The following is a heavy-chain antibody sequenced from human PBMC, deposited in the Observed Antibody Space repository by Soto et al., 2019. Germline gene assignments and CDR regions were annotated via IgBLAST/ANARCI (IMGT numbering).Heavy chain of an antibody. CDR1: GYTFTSYY. V-gene: IGHV1-46*03. CDR2: IKPSGGST. Sequence: QVQLVQSGAEVKKPGASVKVSCKASGYTFTSYYMHWVRQAPGQGLEWMGIIKPSGGSTSYAQKFQGRVTMTKDTSTSTVYMELSSLRSEDTAVYYCARTRTIFGPDYWGQGPLVTVSS. CDR3: ARTRTIFGPDY. J-gene: IGHJ4*02. D-gene: IGHD3-3*01.